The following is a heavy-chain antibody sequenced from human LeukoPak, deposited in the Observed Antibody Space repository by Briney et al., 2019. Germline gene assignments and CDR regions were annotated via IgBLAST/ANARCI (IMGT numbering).Heavy chain of an antibody. J-gene: IGHJ5*02. D-gene: IGHD3-10*01. V-gene: IGHV4-4*07. CDR2: IFSSGTT. CDR3: ARDRGSDGSDQLDP. Sequence: KPSETLSLTCTVSGGSINNYVLIWIRQPAGKRLEWIGRIFSSGTTNYNPSLKSRATTSVDTSKNQFSLKLSSVTAADTAVYYCARDRGSDGSDQLDPWGQGTLVTVSS. CDR1: GGSINNYV.